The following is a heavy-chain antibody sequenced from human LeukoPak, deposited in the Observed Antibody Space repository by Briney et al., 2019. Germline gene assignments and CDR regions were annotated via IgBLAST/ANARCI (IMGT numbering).Heavy chain of an antibody. J-gene: IGHJ4*02. D-gene: IGHD6-19*01. CDR1: GVTFSTYW. CDR2: INSDGSST. CDR3: ARGGSGWLFDY. V-gene: IGHV3-74*01. Sequence: GGSLRLSCAASGVTFSTYWMHWVRQAPGKGPVWVSRINSDGSSTSYADSVKGRFTISRDNAKNTLYLQMNSLRAEDTAVYYCARGGSGWLFDYWGQGTLVTVSS.